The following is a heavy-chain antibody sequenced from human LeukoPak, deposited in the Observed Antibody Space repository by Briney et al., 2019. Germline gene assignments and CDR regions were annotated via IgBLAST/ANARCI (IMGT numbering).Heavy chain of an antibody. CDR1: GFTFSSYS. D-gene: IGHD3-10*01. CDR3: AKDWRGWFGELSDS. V-gene: IGHV3-21*04. Sequence: GGSLRLSCAASGFTFSSYSMNWVRQAPGKGLEWVSSISSSSSHIYYADSVEGRFTISRDNSKNTLYLQMNSLRVEDTAVYYCAKDWRGWFGELSDSWGQGTLVTVSS. CDR2: ISSSSSHI. J-gene: IGHJ4*02.